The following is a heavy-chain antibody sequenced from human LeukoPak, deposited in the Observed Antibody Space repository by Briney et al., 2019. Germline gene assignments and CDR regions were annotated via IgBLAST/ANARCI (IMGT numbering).Heavy chain of an antibody. CDR1: GFIVNNNY. V-gene: IGHV3-66*01. Sequence: GGSLRLSCAASGFIVNNNYITWVRQAPGKGLEWVSVIYTGGSTYYADSVKGRFTISRDNSKNTVYVQMNSLRAEDTAVYYCAKDPEPGRYYYDSSGLWGQGTLVTVSS. CDR2: IYTGGST. J-gene: IGHJ4*02. CDR3: AKDPEPGRYYYDSSGL. D-gene: IGHD3-22*01.